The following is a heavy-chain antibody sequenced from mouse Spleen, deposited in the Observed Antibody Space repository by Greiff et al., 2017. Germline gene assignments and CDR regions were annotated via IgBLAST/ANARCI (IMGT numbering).Heavy chain of an antibody. CDR1: GYTFTDYN. V-gene: IGHV1-18*01. CDR3: ARGEITHYYYAMDY. CDR2: INPNNGGT. D-gene: IGHD2-4*01. J-gene: IGHJ4*01. Sequence: EVKLMESGPELVKPGASVKIPCKASGYTFTDYNMDWVKQSHGKSLEWIGDINPNNGGTIYNQKFKGKATLTVDKSSSTAYMELRSLTSEDTAVYYCARGEITHYYYAMDYWGQGTSVTVSS.